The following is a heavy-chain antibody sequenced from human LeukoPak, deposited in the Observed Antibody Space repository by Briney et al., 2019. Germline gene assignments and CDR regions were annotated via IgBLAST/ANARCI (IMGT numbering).Heavy chain of an antibody. CDR1: GASISSYY. CDR2: LYYSGNT. J-gene: IGHJ6*03. D-gene: IGHD3-22*01. CDR3: ARGGDYYDSSGYLLRYYYYYMDV. V-gene: IGHV4-59*01. Sequence: PSETLSLTCTVSGASISSYYWSWIRQSPGKGLEWIGYLYYSGNTNYNPSLKSRDTISVDTSKNQFSLKLSSVTAADTAVYYCARGGDYYDSSGYLLRYYYYYMDVWGRGTTVTVSS.